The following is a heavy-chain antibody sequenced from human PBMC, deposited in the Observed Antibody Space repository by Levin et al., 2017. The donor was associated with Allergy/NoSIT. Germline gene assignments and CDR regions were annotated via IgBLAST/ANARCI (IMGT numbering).Heavy chain of an antibody. CDR1: EFTFSNYG. D-gene: IGHD5-18*01. Sequence: PGGSLRLSCVGSEFTFSNYGMQWVRQAPGKGLEWVSVISYGGSMTSHADSVKGRFTISRDNSKNTLYLQMNSLTPEDTAVYFCAKERSKTAMGAIDHWGQGTLVTVSS. CDR3: AKERSKTAMGAIDH. V-gene: IGHV3-30*18. J-gene: IGHJ4*02. CDR2: ISYGGSMT.